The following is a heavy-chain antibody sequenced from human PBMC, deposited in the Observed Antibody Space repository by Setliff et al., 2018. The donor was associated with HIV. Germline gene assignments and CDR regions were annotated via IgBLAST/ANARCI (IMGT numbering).Heavy chain of an antibody. J-gene: IGHJ5*02. D-gene: IGHD1-1*01. CDR3: ARGTRYNGDGNPNWFNP. CDR1: GFSISSRYY. Sequence: SETLSLTCDVSGFSISSRYYWGWIRQSPGKGLERIGNIYHTGSSYYNSSLNDRATISLDTSKNQFSLELTSVTAADTAVYYCARGTRYNGDGNPNWFNPWGQGTLVTVSS. V-gene: IGHV4-38-2*01. CDR2: IYHTGSS.